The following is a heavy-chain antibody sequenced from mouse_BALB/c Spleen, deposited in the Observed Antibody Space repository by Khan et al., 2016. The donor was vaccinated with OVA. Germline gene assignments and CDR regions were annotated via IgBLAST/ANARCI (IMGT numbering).Heavy chain of an antibody. V-gene: IGHV3-2*02. J-gene: IGHJ2*01. CDR3: ARTARIKY. Sequence: EVKLEESGPGLVKPSQSLSLTCTVTGYSITSGYGWNWIRQFPGNKLEWMGYISYSGSTNYNPSLKSRISITRDTSKNQFFLQLNSVTTEDTATDVCARTARIKYWGQGTTLTVSS. CDR1: GYSITSGYG. D-gene: IGHD1-2*01. CDR2: ISYSGST.